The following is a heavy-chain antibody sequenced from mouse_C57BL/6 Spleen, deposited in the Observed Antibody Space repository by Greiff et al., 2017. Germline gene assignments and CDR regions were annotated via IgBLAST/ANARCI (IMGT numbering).Heavy chain of an antibody. CDR3: ARSPLSYGSSCGGYFDV. V-gene: IGHV1-9*01. Sequence: QVQLQQSGAELMKPGASVKLSCKATGYTFTGYWIEWVKQRPGHGLEWIGEILPASGCTNYNEKFKGKATFTVDTSSNTAYMQLSSLTTEDSAIYYCARSPLSYGSSCGGYFDVWGTGTTVTVSS. J-gene: IGHJ1*03. CDR1: GYTFTGYW. D-gene: IGHD1-1*01. CDR2: ILPASGCT.